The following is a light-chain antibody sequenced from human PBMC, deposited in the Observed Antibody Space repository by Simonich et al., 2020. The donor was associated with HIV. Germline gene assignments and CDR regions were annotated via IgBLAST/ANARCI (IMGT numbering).Light chain of an antibody. CDR1: QSVRRN. Sequence: IVMTHSPATLSVSPGERAPLACRASQSVRRNLAWYQQKPGQAPRLLISGASTRATGFPARFRGSGSGTEFTLTISSLQSEDFAVYYCQQYNNWPPYTFGQGTKLEIK. V-gene: IGKV3-15*01. CDR3: QQYNNWPPYT. J-gene: IGKJ2*01. CDR2: GAS.